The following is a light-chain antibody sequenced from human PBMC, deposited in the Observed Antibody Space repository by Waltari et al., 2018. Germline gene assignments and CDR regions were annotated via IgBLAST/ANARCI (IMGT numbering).Light chain of an antibody. Sequence: QSALTQPASVSGSPGQSITIACTGSTSDVGFYDRVSWYQHPPGKAPKLLIYEVTKRPSGVSCHFPGAKSGKTASLTISGLQAEDEADYFCCSYAGSNTRVFGGGTKLTVL. CDR1: TSDVGFYDR. CDR3: CSYAGSNTRV. J-gene: IGLJ2*01. CDR2: EVT. V-gene: IGLV2-23*02.